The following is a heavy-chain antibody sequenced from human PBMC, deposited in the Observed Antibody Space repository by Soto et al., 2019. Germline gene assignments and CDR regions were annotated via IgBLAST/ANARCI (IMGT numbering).Heavy chain of an antibody. Sequence: QVQLQESGPGLGNPSGTFSLPCAVPVGSTPSIPCWPWSAHSPGRGWDYIGEISHSGPSNSNPSLKSRVTLSVDKSKNHFSLTLTSVTAADTAVYYCARVVLTITRGAFDAWGQGTLVIVSS. CDR1: VGSTPSIPC. V-gene: IGHV4-4*02. D-gene: IGHD3-9*01. CDR2: ISHSGPS. J-gene: IGHJ3*01. CDR3: ARVVLTITRGAFDA.